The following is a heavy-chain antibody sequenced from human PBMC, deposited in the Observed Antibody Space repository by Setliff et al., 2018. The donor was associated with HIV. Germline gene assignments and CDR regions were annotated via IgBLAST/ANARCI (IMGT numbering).Heavy chain of an antibody. D-gene: IGHD1-26*01. CDR2: INPNSGGT. V-gene: IGHV1-2*02. Sequence: ASVKVSCKTSGYTFDAKYIHWARQAPGQGLEWMGWINPNSGGTNYARKFQGRVTMTRDTSISTAYMELNSLRSDDTAVYYCATAGGRSYHFDHWGLGTLVTVSS. CDR3: ATAGGRSYHFDH. CDR1: GYTFDAKY. J-gene: IGHJ4*02.